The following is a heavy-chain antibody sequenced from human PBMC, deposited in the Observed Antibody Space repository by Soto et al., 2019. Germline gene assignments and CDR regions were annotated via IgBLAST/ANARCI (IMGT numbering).Heavy chain of an antibody. Sequence: QVQLQQWGAGLLKPSETLSLTCAVYGGSFSGYYWSWIRQPPGKGLEWIGEINHSGSTNYNPSLKSRVTISVATSKNQFSLKLSSLTAADTAVYYCARINRILTVNRHYYYYYYMDVWGKGTTVTVSS. D-gene: IGHD4-17*01. V-gene: IGHV4-34*01. CDR1: GGSFSGYY. CDR2: INHSGST. J-gene: IGHJ6*03. CDR3: ARINRILTVNRHYYYYYYMDV.